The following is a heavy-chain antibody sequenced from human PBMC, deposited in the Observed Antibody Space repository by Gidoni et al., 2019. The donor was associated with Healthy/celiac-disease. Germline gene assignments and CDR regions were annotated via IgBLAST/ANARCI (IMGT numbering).Heavy chain of an antibody. J-gene: IGHJ4*02. CDR3: AKDQSMITTYYFDY. D-gene: IGHD3-22*01. CDR1: GFTFSSYA. CDR2: ISGSGGST. Sequence: EVQLLESGGGLVQPGGSLRLFCAVAGFTFSSYAMSWVRQATGKGLEWVSAISGSGGSTYYADSVKGRFTISRDNSKNTLYLQMNSLRAEDTAVYYCAKDQSMITTYYFDYWGQGTLVTVSS. V-gene: IGHV3-23*01.